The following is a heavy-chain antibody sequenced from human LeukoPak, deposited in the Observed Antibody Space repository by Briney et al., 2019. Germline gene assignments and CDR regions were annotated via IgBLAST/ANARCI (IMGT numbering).Heavy chain of an antibody. CDR2: INPNSGGT. J-gene: IGHJ4*02. CDR3: ARLSSSDSYSDY. Sequence: ASVKVSCKASGYTFTGYSMHWVRQAPGQGLEWMGWINPNSGGTNYAQKFQGRVTMTRDTSISTAYMELSRLRSDDTAVYYCARLSSSDSYSDYWGQGTLVTVSS. V-gene: IGHV1-2*02. CDR1: GYTFTGYS. D-gene: IGHD3-16*02.